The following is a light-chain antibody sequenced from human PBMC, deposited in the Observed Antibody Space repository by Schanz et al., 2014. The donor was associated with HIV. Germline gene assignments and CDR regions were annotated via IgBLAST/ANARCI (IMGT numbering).Light chain of an antibody. V-gene: IGKV1-39*01. J-gene: IGKJ4*01. CDR3: QQPASYPLT. CDR1: QSISSY. Sequence: DIQMTQSPSSLSASVGDRVTITCRASQSISSYLNWYQQKPGKAPKLLIHASSSLQRGVPSRFSGSGSGTDFTLTISSLQPEDFATYYCQQPASYPLTFGGGTKVEIK. CDR2: ASS.